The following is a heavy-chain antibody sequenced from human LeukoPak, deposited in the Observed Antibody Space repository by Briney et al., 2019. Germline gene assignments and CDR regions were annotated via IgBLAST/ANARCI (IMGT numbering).Heavy chain of an antibody. V-gene: IGHV1-2*04. Sequence: ASVNVSFKASGYTFTVYYMHWVRQAPGQGLEWMGWINPNSGGTNYAQKFQGWVTMTRDTSISTAYMELSRLRSDDTAVYYCASVTDYYYGMDVWGQGTTVTVSS. CDR3: ASVTDYYYGMDV. J-gene: IGHJ6*02. CDR2: INPNSGGT. D-gene: IGHD3-16*01. CDR1: GYTFTVYY.